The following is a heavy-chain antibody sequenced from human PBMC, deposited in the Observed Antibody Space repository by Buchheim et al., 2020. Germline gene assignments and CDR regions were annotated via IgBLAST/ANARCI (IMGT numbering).Heavy chain of an antibody. CDR2: IYTSGST. Sequence: QVQLQESGPGLVKPSETLSLTCTVSGGSISSYYWSWIRQPAGKGLEWIGRIYTSGSTNYNPSLKSRFTMSVDTSKNQFSLKLSSVTAADAAVYYCARDHYYDSSGYPHNYYYGMDVWGQGTT. J-gene: IGHJ6*02. CDR3: ARDHYYDSSGYPHNYYYGMDV. CDR1: GGSISSYY. D-gene: IGHD3-22*01. V-gene: IGHV4-4*07.